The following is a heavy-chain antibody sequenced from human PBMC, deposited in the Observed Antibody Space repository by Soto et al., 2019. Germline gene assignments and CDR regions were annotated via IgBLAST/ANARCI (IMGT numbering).Heavy chain of an antibody. CDR2: ISYDGSNK. CDR1: SHG. D-gene: IGHD2-21*02. J-gene: IGHJ4*02. Sequence: SHGMHWVRQAPGKGLEWVAVISYDGSNKYYADSVKGRFTISRDNSKNTLYLQMNSLRAEDTAVYYCAKDSRIVVVTAPYDYWGQGTLVTVSS. CDR3: AKDSRIVVVTAPYDY. V-gene: IGHV3-30*18.